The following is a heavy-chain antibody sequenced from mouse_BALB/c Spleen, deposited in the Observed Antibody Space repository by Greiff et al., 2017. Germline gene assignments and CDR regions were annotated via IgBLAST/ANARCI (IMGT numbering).Heavy chain of an antibody. D-gene: IGHD2-2*01. CDR1: GFTFSSYA. CDR2: ISRGGSYT. Sequence: EVLLVESGGGLVKPGGSLKLSCAASGFTFSSYAMSWVRQTPEKRLEWVATISRGGSYTYYPDSLKGRFTISRDNAKNTLYLQMSSLRSEDTAMYYCARPYGYGERGSFYFDYWGQGTTLTVSS. V-gene: IGHV5-9-3*01. CDR3: ARPYGYGERGSFYFDY. J-gene: IGHJ2*01.